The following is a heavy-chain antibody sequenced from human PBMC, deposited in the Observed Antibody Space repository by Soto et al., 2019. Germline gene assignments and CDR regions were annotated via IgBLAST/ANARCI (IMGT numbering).Heavy chain of an antibody. CDR2: IDSVGRTT. Sequence: ESGGGLVQPGVSLRLSCAASGFTFSDYSMNWVRQAPGQGLEWVSYIDSVGRTTHYADSGKGRFIISRDKAKASLYLQMNSQRAEDTAVYSCARDCDSPMVELDCWGQGTLVTVSS. CDR3: ARDCDSPMVELDC. D-gene: IGHD5-18*01. CDR1: GFTFSDYS. V-gene: IGHV3-48*01. J-gene: IGHJ4*02.